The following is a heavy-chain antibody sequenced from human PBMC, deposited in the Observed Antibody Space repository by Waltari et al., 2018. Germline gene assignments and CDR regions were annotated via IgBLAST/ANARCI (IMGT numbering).Heavy chain of an antibody. J-gene: IGHJ4*02. CDR1: GGSISSSY. CDR2: IYYSGST. D-gene: IGHD1-26*01. Sequence: QVQLQESGPGLVKPSETLSLTCTVPGGSISSSYWSWIRQPPGKGLEWIGYIYYSGSTNYNPSLKSRVTISVDTSKNQFSLKLSSVTAADTAVYYCASVRGSYRYYFDYWGQGTLVTVSS. V-gene: IGHV4-59*01. CDR3: ASVRGSYRYYFDY.